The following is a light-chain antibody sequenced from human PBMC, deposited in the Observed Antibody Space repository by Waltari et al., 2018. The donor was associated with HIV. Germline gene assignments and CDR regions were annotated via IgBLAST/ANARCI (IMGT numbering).Light chain of an antibody. CDR2: EVS. J-gene: IGLJ2*01. CDR3: SSYTSSSTPVV. Sequence: QSALTQPASVSGSPGQSITISSTGTSSDVGGYNYVSWYQQHPGKAPKLMIYEVSNRPSGVSDRFSGSKSGNTASLTISGLQAEDEADYYCSSYTSSSTPVVFGGGTNLTVL. V-gene: IGLV2-14*01. CDR1: SSDVGGYNY.